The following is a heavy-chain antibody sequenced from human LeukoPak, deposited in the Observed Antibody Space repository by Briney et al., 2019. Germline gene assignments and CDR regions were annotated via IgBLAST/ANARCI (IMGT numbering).Heavy chain of an antibody. CDR3: ARVIAVADPYYYYGMDV. CDR2: INPSGGST. J-gene: IGHJ6*02. V-gene: IGHV1-46*01. CDR1: GYTFTSYY. D-gene: IGHD6-19*01. Sequence: GASVKVSCKASGYTFTSYYMHWVRQAPGQGLEWMGIINPSGGSTSYAQKFQGRVTMTRDTSTSTVYMELSSMRSEDTAVYYCARVIAVADPYYYYGMDVWGQGTTVTVSS.